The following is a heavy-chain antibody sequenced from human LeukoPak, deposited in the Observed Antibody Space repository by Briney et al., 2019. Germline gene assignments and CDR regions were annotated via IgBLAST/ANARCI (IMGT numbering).Heavy chain of an antibody. Sequence: GASLQISCKGSGYSFTSYWIGWVRQMPGKGLEWMGIIYPGDSDTRYSPSFQGQVTISADKSISTAYLQWSSLKASDTAMYYCARGVGVATGVQHGNWFDPWGQGTLVTVSS. CDR2: IYPGDSDT. D-gene: IGHD5-12*01. V-gene: IGHV5-51*01. J-gene: IGHJ5*02. CDR3: ARGVGVATGVQHGNWFDP. CDR1: GYSFTSYW.